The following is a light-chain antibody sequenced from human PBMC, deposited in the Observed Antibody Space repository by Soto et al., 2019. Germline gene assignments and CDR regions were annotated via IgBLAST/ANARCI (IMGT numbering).Light chain of an antibody. V-gene: IGKV1-5*01. CDR3: QQYGT. CDR2: DAS. Sequence: DIQMTQSPSTLSASVGDRVTITCRASQSISSWLAWYQQKPGKAPKLLIYDASSLESGVPSRFSGSGSGKEFTLTISSLQPDDFATYYCQQYGTFGQGTKVDIK. CDR1: QSISSW. J-gene: IGKJ1*01.